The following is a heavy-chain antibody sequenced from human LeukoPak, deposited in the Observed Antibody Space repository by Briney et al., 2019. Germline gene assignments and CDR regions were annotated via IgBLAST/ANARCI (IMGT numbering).Heavy chain of an antibody. D-gene: IGHD3-22*01. Sequence: SETLSLTCTVSGGSISSYYWSWIRQPAGKGLEWIGYIYYSGSTNYNPSLKSRVTISVDTSKNQFSLKLSSVTAADTAVYYCAREYRYYDSSGLLILLDYWGQGTLVTVSS. CDR3: AREYRYYDSSGLLILLDY. CDR1: GGSISSYY. V-gene: IGHV4-59*12. J-gene: IGHJ4*02. CDR2: IYYSGST.